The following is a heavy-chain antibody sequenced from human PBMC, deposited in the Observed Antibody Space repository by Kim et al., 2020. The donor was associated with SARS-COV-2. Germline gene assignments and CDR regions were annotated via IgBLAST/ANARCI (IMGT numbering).Heavy chain of an antibody. CDR2: IIPIFGTA. Sequence: SVKVSCKASGGTFSSYAISWVRQAPGQGLEWMGGIIPIFGTANYAQKFQGRVTITADESTSTAYMELSSLRSEDTAVYYCARDRGRTQAEMAAAWGARLYGDYFDYWGQGTLVTVSS. CDR3: ARDRGRTQAEMAAAWGARLYGDYFDY. CDR1: GGTFSSYA. J-gene: IGHJ4*02. V-gene: IGHV1-69*13. D-gene: IGHD4-17*01.